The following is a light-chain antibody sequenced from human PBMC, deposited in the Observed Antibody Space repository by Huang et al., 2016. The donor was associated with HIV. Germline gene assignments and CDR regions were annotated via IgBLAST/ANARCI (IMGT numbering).Light chain of an antibody. CDR2: DTS. V-gene: IGKV3-11*01. Sequence: QSPRLLLYDTSNRAAGIPTRFSGSGSGTDFTLTISGLESGDLGVFYCQQRSTWPLTFGGGTKVE. CDR3: QQRSTWPLT. J-gene: IGKJ4*01.